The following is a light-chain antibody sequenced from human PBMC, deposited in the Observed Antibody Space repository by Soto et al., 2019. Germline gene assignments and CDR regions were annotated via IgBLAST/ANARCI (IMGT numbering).Light chain of an antibody. CDR2: GAS. J-gene: IGKJ2*01. V-gene: IGKV1-39*01. Sequence: DFQMTQSPSSLSASVGDRVTITCRTSQNIIKYLNWYQQKPGQAPIFLIYGASTLQTGVPSSFSGGGSWTDFTLTIRSLQPEDCATYYCQPTYTTPYTFGNGTKLYIK. CDR3: QPTYTTPYT. CDR1: QNIIKY.